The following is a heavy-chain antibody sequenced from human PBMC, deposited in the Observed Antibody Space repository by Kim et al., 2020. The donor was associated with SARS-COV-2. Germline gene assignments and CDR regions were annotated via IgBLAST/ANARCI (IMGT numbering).Heavy chain of an antibody. CDR3: ARDLPSGPFDP. V-gene: IGHV4-39*07. J-gene: IGHJ5*02. Sequence: TYYNPSLKSRVTISVDTSKNQFSLKRSSVTAADTAVYYCARDLPSGPFDPWGQGTLVTVSS. CDR2: T. D-gene: IGHD6-19*01.